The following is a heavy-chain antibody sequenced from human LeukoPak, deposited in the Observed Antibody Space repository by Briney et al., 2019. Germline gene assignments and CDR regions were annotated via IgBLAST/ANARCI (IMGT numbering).Heavy chain of an antibody. CDR1: GGSFSNVA. V-gene: IGHV1-69*13. CDR3: AVGQWSYGSMDV. CDR2: IITHLGTP. J-gene: IGHJ6*02. Sequence: SVMVSCKASGGSFSNVAISWVRQAPGHGLEWVGGIITHLGTPAYAQRFQDRVTISADESTGTAYMELRSLRFEDTAMYYCAVGQWSYGSMDVWGQGTTVTVSS. D-gene: IGHD2-15*01.